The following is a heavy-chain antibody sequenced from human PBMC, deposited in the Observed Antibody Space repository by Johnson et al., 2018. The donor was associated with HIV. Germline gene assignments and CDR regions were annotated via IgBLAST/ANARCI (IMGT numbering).Heavy chain of an antibody. V-gene: IGHV3-30*03. Sequence: QVQLVESGGGVVQPGRSLRLSCAASGFTFSSYGMHWVRQAPGKGLEWVAVISFDGNNKFYGDSVKGRFTISRDNSKNTLYLQMNSLRAEDTAVYYCARAHDAFDIWGQGTMVTVSS. CDR1: GFTFSSYG. CDR3: ARAHDAFDI. CDR2: ISFDGNNK. J-gene: IGHJ3*02.